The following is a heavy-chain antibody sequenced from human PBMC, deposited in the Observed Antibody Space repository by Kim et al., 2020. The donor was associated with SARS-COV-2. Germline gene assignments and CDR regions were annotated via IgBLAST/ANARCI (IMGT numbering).Heavy chain of an antibody. CDR3: ARVRQLKWIDP. J-gene: IGHJ5*02. V-gene: IGHV4-39*07. CDR1: GGSISSSSYY. Sequence: SETLSLTCTVSGGSISSSSYYWGWIRQPPGKGLEWIGSIYYSGSTYYNPSLKSRVTISVDTSKNQFSLKLSSVTAADTAVYYCARVRQLKWIDPWGQGTLVTVSS. D-gene: IGHD6-13*01. CDR2: IYYSGST.